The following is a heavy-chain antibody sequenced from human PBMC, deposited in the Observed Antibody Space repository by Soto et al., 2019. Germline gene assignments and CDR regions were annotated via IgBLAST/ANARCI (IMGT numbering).Heavy chain of an antibody. Sequence: QVQLVQSGSEVKKPGSSVKVSCKTSGGTLSSFAISWVRQPPGQGLEWVGTFIPVVAMAKYGQNFQGRVTITADQSTNPLFMKLSSLTYEDTAMYYCANGHDDSFYYGMDVWGQGTTVTVSS. J-gene: IGHJ6*02. V-gene: IGHV1-69*04. D-gene: IGHD1-1*01. CDR2: FIPVVAMA. CDR1: GGTLSSFA. CDR3: ANGHDDSFYYGMDV.